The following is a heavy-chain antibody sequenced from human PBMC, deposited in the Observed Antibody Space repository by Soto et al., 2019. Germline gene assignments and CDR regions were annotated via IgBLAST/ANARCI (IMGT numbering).Heavy chain of an antibody. V-gene: IGHV4-4*02. CDR2: FYHGGTP. D-gene: IGHD3-10*01. CDR3: ARDLRLVRGVISPGNFDH. Sequence: QVQLQESGPGLVKPSGTLSLTCTISGDSISSTKWWTWVRQPPGKGLEWVAEFYHGGTPNYNPSRRRRVSVPIAKSENQFSLKLTSVRAADTAVYYCARDLRLVRGVISPGNFDHWGQGILVTVSS. J-gene: IGHJ4*02. CDR1: GDSISSTKW.